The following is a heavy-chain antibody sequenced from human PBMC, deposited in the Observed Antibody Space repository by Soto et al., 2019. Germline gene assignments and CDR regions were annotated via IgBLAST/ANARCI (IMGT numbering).Heavy chain of an antibody. CDR3: ARGVYDSSGYYPHPFDY. CDR1: VYSFNSYG. Sequence: ASVKVSCKASVYSFNSYGISWGRKAPGHWLAWMGWISAYNGNTNYAQKLHGRVTMTTDTSTSTAYMELRSLRSDDTAVYYCARGVYDSSGYYPHPFDYWGQGTLVTVSS. CDR2: ISAYNGNT. V-gene: IGHV1-18*01. J-gene: IGHJ4*02. D-gene: IGHD3-22*01.